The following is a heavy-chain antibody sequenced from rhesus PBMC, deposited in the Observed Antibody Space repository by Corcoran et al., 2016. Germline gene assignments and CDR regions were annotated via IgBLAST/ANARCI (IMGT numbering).Heavy chain of an antibody. D-gene: IGHD5-24*01. CDR1: GGSISSHY. CDR3: ASPIQWGEH. Sequence: QLQLQGSGPGLVTPSEPLSLTCAVSGGSISSHYWSWLPQPHGKGLEWIGRISGSGGSIEYNPSLKSRVTISTDTSKNQCSLKLSSVTAADTAVYYCASPIQWGEHWGQGVLVTVSS. V-gene: IGHV4-173*01. CDR2: ISGSGGSI. J-gene: IGHJ4*01.